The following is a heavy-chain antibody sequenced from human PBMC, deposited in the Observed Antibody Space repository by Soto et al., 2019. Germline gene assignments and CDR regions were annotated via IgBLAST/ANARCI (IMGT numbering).Heavy chain of an antibody. J-gene: IGHJ6*02. D-gene: IGHD4-4*01. CDR1: GGSISSYY. CDR3: ARAASNSDYYYYYGMDV. Sequence: SETLSLTCTVSGGSISSYYWSWIRQPPGKGLEWIGYIYYSGSTNYNPSLKSRVTISVDTSKNQFSLKLSSVTAADTAVYYCARAASNSDYYYYYGMDVWGQGTTVTVSS. V-gene: IGHV4-59*01. CDR2: IYYSGST.